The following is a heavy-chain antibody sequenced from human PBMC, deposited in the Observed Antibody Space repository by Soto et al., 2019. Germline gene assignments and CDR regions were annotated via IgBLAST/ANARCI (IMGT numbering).Heavy chain of an antibody. Sequence: SXTLSLTCTVSGGSISSYYWSWIRQPPGKGLEWIGXIYYSXSTNYTNSPKXXVTISVDXXKNPFSLKMSSVTAADTAVYYCARDKGYYGMDVWGQGTTDTVSS. CDR1: GGSISSYY. J-gene: IGHJ6*02. V-gene: IGHV4-59*01. CDR3: ARDKGYYGMDV. CDR2: IYYSXST.